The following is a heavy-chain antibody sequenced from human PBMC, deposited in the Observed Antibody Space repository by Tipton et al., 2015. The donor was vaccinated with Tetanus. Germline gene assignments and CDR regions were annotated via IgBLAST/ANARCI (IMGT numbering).Heavy chain of an antibody. CDR1: GGSVSSGSYY. J-gene: IGHJ4*02. CDR3: ARTSGYMYSDC. Sequence: TLSLTCSVSGGSVSSGSYYWNWIRQPPGKGLEWIGHFFYRANIQYNPSLKSRVAMSVDTSKNQLSLRLNSVTSADTAVYYCARTSGYMYSDCWGQGTLVTVSS. V-gene: IGHV4-61*01. D-gene: IGHD3-3*01. CDR2: FFYRANI.